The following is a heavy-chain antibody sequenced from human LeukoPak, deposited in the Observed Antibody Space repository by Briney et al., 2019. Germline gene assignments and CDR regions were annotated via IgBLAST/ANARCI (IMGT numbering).Heavy chain of an antibody. D-gene: IGHD6-19*01. CDR2: IWYDGSNK. CDR1: GFTFSSYG. Sequence: PGGSLRLSCAASGFTFSSYGMHWVRQAPGKGLEWVAVIWYDGSNKYYADSVKGRFTVSRDNSKHTLYLQMNSLRAEDTAVYYCAKDRGWCFEYWGQGTVVTVSS. CDR3: AKDRGWCFEY. J-gene: IGHJ4*02. V-gene: IGHV3-30*02.